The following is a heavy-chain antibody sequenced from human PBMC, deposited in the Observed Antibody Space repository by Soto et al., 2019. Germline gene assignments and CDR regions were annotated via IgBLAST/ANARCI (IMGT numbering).Heavy chain of an antibody. J-gene: IGHJ5*02. V-gene: IGHV4-31*03. Sequence: PSETLSLTCTVSGGSISSGGYYWSWIRQHPGKGLEWIGYIYYSGSTYYNPSLKSRVTISVDTSKNQFSLKLSSVTAADTAVYYCARKLPVFRILDCFAHLEPRGKGTLVPVSP. CDR2: IYYSGST. CDR3: ARKLPVFRILDCFAHLEP. CDR1: GGSISSGGYY. D-gene: IGHD2-21*01.